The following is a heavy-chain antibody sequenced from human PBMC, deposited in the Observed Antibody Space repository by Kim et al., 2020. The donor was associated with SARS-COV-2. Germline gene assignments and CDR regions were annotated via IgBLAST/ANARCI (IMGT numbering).Heavy chain of an antibody. V-gene: IGHV3-23*01. CDR1: GFTFSSFA. J-gene: IGHJ4*02. CDR3: AKVFHSGSGDMTNYFDY. Sequence: GGSLRLSCAASGFTFSSFAMTWVRQLPGKGLEWVSVINYDGGLTFYADSVKGRFTISRDNSMNTLYLQMNSLRADDTAVYYCAKVFHSGSGDMTNYFDYWGQGTPVTVSS. D-gene: IGHD3-10*01. CDR2: INYDGGLT.